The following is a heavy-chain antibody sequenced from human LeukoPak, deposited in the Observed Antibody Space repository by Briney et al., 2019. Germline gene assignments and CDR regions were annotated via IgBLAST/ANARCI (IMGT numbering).Heavy chain of an antibody. CDR2: INPNSGGT. D-gene: IGHD2-2*01. CDR3: ARVHCSSTSCRVGAFDI. CDR1: GYTFTGYY. Sequence: ASVKVSCKASGYTFTGYYMHWVRQAPGQGLEWMGWINPNSGGTNYAQKFQGRVTMTRDTSISTAYMELSRLRSDDTAVYYCARVHCSSTSCRVGAFDIWGQGTMVTVSS. V-gene: IGHV1-2*02. J-gene: IGHJ3*02.